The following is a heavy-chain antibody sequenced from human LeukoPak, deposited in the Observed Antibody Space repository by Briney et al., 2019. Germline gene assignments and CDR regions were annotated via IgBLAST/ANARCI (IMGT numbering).Heavy chain of an antibody. CDR1: GFTFSNHG. V-gene: IGHV3-30*18. CDR3: AKDGAVRGVMPYYFDY. CDR2: ISYDGSNK. J-gene: IGHJ4*02. Sequence: GRSLRLSCAASGFTFSNHGMHWVRQAPGKGLEWVAVISYDGSNKYYTDSVKGRFTISRDNFKNTLYLQMNSLRAEDTAVYYCAKDGAVRGVMPYYFDYWGQGTLVTVSS. D-gene: IGHD3-10*01.